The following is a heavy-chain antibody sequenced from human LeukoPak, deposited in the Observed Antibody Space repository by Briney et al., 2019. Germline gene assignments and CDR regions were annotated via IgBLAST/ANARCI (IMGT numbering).Heavy chain of an antibody. CDR2: IYSGGST. CDR3: ARDYCSGGDCYGGY. J-gene: IGHJ4*02. D-gene: IGHD2-15*01. CDR1: GFTVSSNY. V-gene: IGHV3-53*05. Sequence: GGSLRLSCAASGFTVSSNYMSWVRQAPGKGLEWVSVIYSGGSTYYADSVKGRFTISRDNSKSTLYLQMSSLRAEDTAVYCCARDYCSGGDCYGGYWGQGTLVTVSS.